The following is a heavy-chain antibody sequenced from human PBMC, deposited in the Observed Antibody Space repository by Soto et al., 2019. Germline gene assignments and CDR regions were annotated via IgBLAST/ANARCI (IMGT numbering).Heavy chain of an antibody. CDR3: ASSLYYYGSARLDY. CDR1: GGSISTYY. Sequence: QVQLQESGPGLVKPSETLSLTCTVSGGSISTYYWSWVRQPPGKGLEWLGYLYFDGSPTYNHSLKSRVTISVDTSKNQFSLTLTSVTAADSAVYYCASSLYYYGSARLDYWRQGTLVTVSS. V-gene: IGHV4-59*08. CDR2: LYFDGSP. D-gene: IGHD3-10*01. J-gene: IGHJ4*02.